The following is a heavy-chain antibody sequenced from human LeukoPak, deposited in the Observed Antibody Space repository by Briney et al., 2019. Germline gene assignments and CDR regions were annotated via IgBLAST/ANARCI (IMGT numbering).Heavy chain of an antibody. Sequence: GGSLRLSCAASGFTFSSYAMHWVRQAPGKGLEWVAVISYDGSSKYYADSVKGRFTISRDNSKNTLYLQMNSLRAEDTAVYYCARVDCSSTSCYTRGAFDYWGQGTLVTVSS. J-gene: IGHJ4*02. CDR3: ARVDCSSTSCYTRGAFDY. CDR1: GFTFSSYA. D-gene: IGHD2-2*02. CDR2: ISYDGSSK. V-gene: IGHV3-30-3*01.